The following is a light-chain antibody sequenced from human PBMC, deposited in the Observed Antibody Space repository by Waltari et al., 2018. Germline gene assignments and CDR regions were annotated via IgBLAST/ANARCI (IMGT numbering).Light chain of an antibody. J-gene: IGKJ1*01. CDR3: QQYKNWPRT. CDR2: GAS. Sequence: SSRASQSVSRNIAGYQQKPGQAPRLLIYGASTRASGFPATFSGSGSGTEFTLTISRLESEDFAVYYWQQYKNWPRTFGQGTKVEIK. V-gene: IGKV3-15*01. CDR1: QSVSRN.